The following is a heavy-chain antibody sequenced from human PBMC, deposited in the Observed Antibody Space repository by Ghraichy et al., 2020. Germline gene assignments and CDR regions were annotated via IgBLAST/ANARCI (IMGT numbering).Heavy chain of an antibody. V-gene: IGHV3-23*01. J-gene: IGHJ4*02. CDR2: ISGSGGST. D-gene: IGHD3-3*01. CDR1: GFTFSSYA. Sequence: LSLTCAASGFTFSSYAMSWVRQAPGKGLEWVSAISGSGGSTYYADSVKGRFTISRDNSKNTLYLQMNSLRAEDTAVYYCAKDTLRFLEWLHPEYYFDYWGQGTLVTVSS. CDR3: AKDTLRFLEWLHPEYYFDY.